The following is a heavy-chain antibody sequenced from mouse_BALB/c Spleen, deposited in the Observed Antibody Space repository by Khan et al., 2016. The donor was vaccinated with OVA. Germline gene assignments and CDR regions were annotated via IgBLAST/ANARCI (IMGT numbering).Heavy chain of an antibody. D-gene: IGHD3-3*01. V-gene: IGHV3-2*02. CDR1: GYSITSDYA. CDR2: ITYSGST. J-gene: IGHJ3*01. CDR3: AGGRTY. Sequence: VELVESGPGLVKPSQSLSLTCTVTGYSITSDYAWNWIRQFPGNKLEWMGYITYSGSTCYPTSLKSRISITRDTSKNQFFLQLNSVTTEDTSTYYCAGGRTYWGQGTMVTVSA.